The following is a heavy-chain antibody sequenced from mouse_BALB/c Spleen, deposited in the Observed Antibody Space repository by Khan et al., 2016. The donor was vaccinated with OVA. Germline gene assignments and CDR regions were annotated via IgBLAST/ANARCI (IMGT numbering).Heavy chain of an antibody. CDR1: GYSFTTYY. Sequence: VQLKQSGPEVMKPGASVKISCKASGYSFTTYYIHWVKQSHGKSLEWIGYVDPFNGATTYNQKFKGKATLTVDRSSSTGYMHLSSLTSEDSAVYYYTRHGYVAWFAYWGQGTLVTVSA. V-gene: IGHV1S135*01. J-gene: IGHJ3*01. D-gene: IGHD2-2*01. CDR2: VDPFNGAT. CDR3: TRHGYVAWFAY.